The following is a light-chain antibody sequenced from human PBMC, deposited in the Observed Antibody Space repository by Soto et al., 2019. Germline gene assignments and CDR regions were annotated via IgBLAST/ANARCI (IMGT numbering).Light chain of an antibody. CDR3: QQYGSSPQT. CDR1: QSVSNSY. J-gene: IGKJ1*01. Sequence: EIVLTQSPDTLSLSPGERATLSCRASQSVSNSYLAWYQQKPGQAPSLLIYGASSRATGIPDRFSGSGSGTDFTLTISRLEPEDFAVYYCQQYGSSPQTFGQGTKVEIK. V-gene: IGKV3-20*01. CDR2: GAS.